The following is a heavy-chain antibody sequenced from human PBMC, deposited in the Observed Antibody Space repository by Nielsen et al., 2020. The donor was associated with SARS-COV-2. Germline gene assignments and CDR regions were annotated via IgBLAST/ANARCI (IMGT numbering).Heavy chain of an antibody. CDR1: GGSISSYY. V-gene: IGHV4-59*12. Sequence: SETLSLTCTVSGGSISSYYWSWIRQPPGKGLEWIGYIYYSGSTNYNPSLKSRVTISVDTSKNQFSLKLSSVTAADTAVYYCARVRRKWYYYYGMDVWGQGTTVTVSS. CDR2: IYYSGST. CDR3: ARVRRKWYYYYGMDV. D-gene: IGHD2-8*01. J-gene: IGHJ6*02.